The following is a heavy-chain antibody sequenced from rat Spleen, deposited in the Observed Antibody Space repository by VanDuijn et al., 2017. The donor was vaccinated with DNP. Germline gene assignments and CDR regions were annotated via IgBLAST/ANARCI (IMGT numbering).Heavy chain of an antibody. Sequence: EVQLVESGGGLVQPGRPLKLSCAASGFTFSDYNMAWVRQAPKKGLEWVATIIFDGSRTYYRDSVKGRFTIARDNAKSTLYLQMDSLRSEDTATYYCATFEGRDAWGQGTSVTVSS. CDR3: ATFEGRDA. CDR2: IIFDGSRT. D-gene: IGHD1-11*01. CDR1: GFTFSDYN. V-gene: IGHV5S10*01. J-gene: IGHJ4*01.